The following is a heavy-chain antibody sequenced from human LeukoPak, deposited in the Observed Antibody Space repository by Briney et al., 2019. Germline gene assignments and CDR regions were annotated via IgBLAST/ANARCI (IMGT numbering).Heavy chain of an antibody. J-gene: IGHJ4*02. CDR1: GYTFTGYY. Sequence: ASVTVSCKASGYTFTGYYMHWVRQAPGQGLEWMGWINPNSGGTNYAQKFQGRVTMTRDTSISTAYMELSRLRSDDTAVYYCATDYPQRWLQFNYWGQGTLVTVSS. V-gene: IGHV1-2*02. CDR3: ATDYPQRWLQFNY. CDR2: INPNSGGT. D-gene: IGHD5-24*01.